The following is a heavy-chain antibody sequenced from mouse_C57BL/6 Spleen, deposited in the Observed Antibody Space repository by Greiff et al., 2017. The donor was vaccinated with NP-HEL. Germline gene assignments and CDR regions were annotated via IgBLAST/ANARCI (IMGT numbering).Heavy chain of an antibody. CDR3: ARGEDSGLPWFAD. D-gene: IGHD3-1*01. V-gene: IGHV1-69*01. CDR2: IDPSDSYT. J-gene: IGHJ3*01. Sequence: VQLQQPGAELVMPGASVKLSCKASGYTFTSYWMHWVKQRPGHGLEWIGEIDPSDSYTNYNQKFKGKSTLTVDKSSSTAYMQLSSLTSEDSAVYYCARGEDSGLPWFADWGQGTLVTVSA. CDR1: GYTFTSYW.